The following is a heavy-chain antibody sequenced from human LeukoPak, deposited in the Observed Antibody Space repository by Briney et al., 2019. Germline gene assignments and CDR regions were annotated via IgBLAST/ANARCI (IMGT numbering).Heavy chain of an antibody. CDR1: GFTFSSYG. D-gene: IGHD6-13*01. CDR3: AKEKGYSSSWSYFDY. J-gene: IGHJ4*02. CDR2: ISYDGSNK. V-gene: IGHV3-30*18. Sequence: PGRSLRLSCAASGFTFSSYGMHWVRQAPGKGLEWVAVISYDGSNKYYADSVKGRFTISRDNSKNTLYLQMNSLRAEDTAVYYCAKEKGYSSSWSYFDYWGQGTLVTVSS.